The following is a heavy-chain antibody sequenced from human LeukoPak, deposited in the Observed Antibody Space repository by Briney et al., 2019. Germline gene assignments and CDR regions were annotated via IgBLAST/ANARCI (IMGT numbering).Heavy chain of an antibody. CDR2: IHRVGNT. D-gene: IGHD3-10*01. V-gene: IGHV3-66*01. CDR1: GFPVCGNY. Sequence: GGSPRLSCAASGFPVCGNYMSWVGQAPGKGRGWPSVIHRVGNTYYADSVKGRFTISRDRSKNTVFLQMDSLRAEDTAVYYGARDPGYGLGVDYGDYWGQGTLVTVSS. J-gene: IGHJ4*02. CDR3: ARDPGYGLGVDYGDY.